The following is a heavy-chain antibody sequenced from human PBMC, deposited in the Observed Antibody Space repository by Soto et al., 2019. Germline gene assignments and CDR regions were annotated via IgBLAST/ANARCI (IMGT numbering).Heavy chain of an antibody. CDR2: IKSKTDGGTT. V-gene: IGHV3-15*07. D-gene: IGHD4-17*01. Sequence: GGSLRLSCAASGFTFSNAWMNWVRQAPGKGLEWVGRIKSKTDGGTTDYAAPVKGRFTISREDSKNKLYRQMNSLKTEDTAVYYCTTDGYGDPDAFDIWGQGTMVTVSS. CDR3: TTDGYGDPDAFDI. CDR1: GFTFSNAW. J-gene: IGHJ3*02.